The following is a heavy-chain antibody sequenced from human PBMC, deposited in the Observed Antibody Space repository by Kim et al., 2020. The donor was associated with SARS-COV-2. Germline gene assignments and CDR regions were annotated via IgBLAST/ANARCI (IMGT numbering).Heavy chain of an antibody. D-gene: IGHD3-10*01. CDR3: ARDRRAYGSGSYYGFNYGMDV. J-gene: IGHJ6*02. Sequence: ASVKVSCKASGYTFTSYGISWVRQAPGQGLEWMGWISAYNGNTNYAQKPQGRVTMTTDTSTSTAYMELRSLRSDDTAVYYCARDRRAYGSGSYYGFNYGMDVWGQGTTVTVSS. V-gene: IGHV1-18*04. CDR2: ISAYNGNT. CDR1: GYTFTSYG.